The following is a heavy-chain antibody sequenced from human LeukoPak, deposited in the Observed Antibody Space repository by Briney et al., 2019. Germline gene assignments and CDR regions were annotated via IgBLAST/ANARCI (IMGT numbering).Heavy chain of an antibody. CDR3: ARQRPTNYFDY. Sequence: PSETLSLTCTVSGGSISSSNYYWGWIRQPPGKGLEWIGSIYYSGSTFYNPSLKSRVTISVDTSKNQFSLKLSSATAADTAVYYCARQRPTNYFDYWGQGTLVSVSS. D-gene: IGHD5-24*01. CDR2: IYYSGST. J-gene: IGHJ4*02. CDR1: GGSISSSNYY. V-gene: IGHV4-39*01.